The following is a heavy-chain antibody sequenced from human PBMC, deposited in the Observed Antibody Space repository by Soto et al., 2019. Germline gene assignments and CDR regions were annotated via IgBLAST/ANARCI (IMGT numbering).Heavy chain of an antibody. CDR3: ARDMGIAARLGDYYYGMDV. Sequence: SVKVSCKASGGTFSSYAISWVRQAPGQGLEWMGGIIPIFGTANYAQKFQGRVTITADESTSTAYMELSSLRSEDTAVYYCARDMGIAARLGDYYYGMDVWGQGTTVTVSS. V-gene: IGHV1-69*13. CDR2: IIPIFGTA. CDR1: GGTFSSYA. J-gene: IGHJ6*02. D-gene: IGHD6-6*01.